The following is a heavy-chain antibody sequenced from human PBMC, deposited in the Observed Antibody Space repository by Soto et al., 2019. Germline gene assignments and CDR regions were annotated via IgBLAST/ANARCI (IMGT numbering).Heavy chain of an antibody. D-gene: IGHD6-25*01. J-gene: IGHJ4*02. CDR2: VNPTGGST. CDR1: GYTFTSYY. Sequence: QVQLVQSGAEVKKPGASVRVSCKASGYTFTSYYIHWVRQAPGQGLEWMAIVNPTGGSTNYAQKFQRRVNVTFDTSTSTVFMELNSLRYEDTAVYYCARHLAAGDSWGQGTLVTVSS. V-gene: IGHV1-46*03. CDR3: ARHLAAGDS.